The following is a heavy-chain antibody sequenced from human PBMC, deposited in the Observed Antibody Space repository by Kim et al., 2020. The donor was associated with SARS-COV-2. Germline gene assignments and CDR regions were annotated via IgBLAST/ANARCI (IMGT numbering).Heavy chain of an antibody. CDR3: ARASGSYYGVGY. CDR2: INAGNGNT. Sequence: ASVKVSCKASGYTFTSYAMHWVRQAPGQRLEWMGWINAGNGNTKYSQKFQGRVTITRDTSASTAYMELSSLRSEDTAVYYCARASGSYYGVGYWGQGTLVTVSS. D-gene: IGHD1-26*01. CDR1: GYTFTSYA. J-gene: IGHJ4*02. V-gene: IGHV1-3*01.